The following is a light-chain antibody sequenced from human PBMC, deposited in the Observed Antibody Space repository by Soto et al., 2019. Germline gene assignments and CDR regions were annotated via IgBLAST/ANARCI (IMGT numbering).Light chain of an antibody. CDR1: QSVSND. CDR3: QQYNNWPRT. J-gene: IGKJ1*01. CDR2: SAS. Sequence: EIVMTHSPATLSVSPGARATLSCRASQSVSNDLAWYHQKPGQAPRLLIYSASTRATGIPARFSGSGSGTEFTLTSNILQSEDFAVYYCQQYNNWPRTFGQGTKVEIK. V-gene: IGKV3-15*01.